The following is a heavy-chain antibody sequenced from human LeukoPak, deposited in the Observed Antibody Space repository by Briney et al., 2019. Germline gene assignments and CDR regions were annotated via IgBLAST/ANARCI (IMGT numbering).Heavy chain of an antibody. V-gene: IGHV4-59*08. CDR3: ARATSFDY. Sequence: SETLSLTCTVSGGSITSYYWSWIRQPPGKGLEWIGYIYYSGSTDYNPSLKSRVTISVDASKNQFSLKLSSVTAADTAVYYCARATSFDYWGQGILVTVSS. CDR1: GGSITSYY. D-gene: IGHD1-26*01. CDR2: IYYSGST. J-gene: IGHJ4*02.